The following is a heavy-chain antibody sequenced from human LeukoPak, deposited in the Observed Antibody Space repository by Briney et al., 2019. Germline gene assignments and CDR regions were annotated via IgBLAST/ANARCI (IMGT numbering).Heavy chain of an antibody. Sequence: GGSLRLSCAASGFTFSTYSMNWVRQAPGKGLEWVSYISTSSDTMYYADSVKGRFTISRDNAQNSLYLQMNSLTAEDTAVYYCARKGSAADDFDYWGQGTLVTVSS. CDR2: ISTSSDTM. V-gene: IGHV3-48*04. J-gene: IGHJ4*02. CDR1: GFTFSTYS. CDR3: ARKGSAADDFDY. D-gene: IGHD2-2*01.